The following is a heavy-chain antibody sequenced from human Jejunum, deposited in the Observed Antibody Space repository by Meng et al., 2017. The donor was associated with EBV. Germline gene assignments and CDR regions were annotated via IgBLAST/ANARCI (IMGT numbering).Heavy chain of an antibody. D-gene: IGHD4-11*01. J-gene: IGHJ4*02. Sequence: QGGLQGSGPGLVKPSGTLALTCAASGDSTSSSHWWSWVRQPPGKGLEWIGEMHPGGSTNYNPSLKSRVTISVDNSKNQFSLKLTSVTAADTAVYYCAKSNDYSLNSWGQGTLVTVSS. CDR2: MHPGGST. CDR1: GDSTSSSHW. CDR3: AKSNDYSLNS. V-gene: IGHV4-4*02.